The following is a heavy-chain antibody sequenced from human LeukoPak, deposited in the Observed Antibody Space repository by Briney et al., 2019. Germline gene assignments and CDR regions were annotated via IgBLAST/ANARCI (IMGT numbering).Heavy chain of an antibody. J-gene: IGHJ4*02. CDR1: GGSISSGGYY. CDR2: IYTSGST. D-gene: IGHD4-17*01. CDR3: ARDSYGAFDY. V-gene: IGHV4-61*02. Sequence: SETLSLTCTVSGGSISSGGYYWSWIRQPAGKGLEWLGRIYTSGSTDYNPSLNSRVTISVDRSKNRFFLRLTSVTAADTAVYYCARDSYGAFDYWGQGTLVTVSS.